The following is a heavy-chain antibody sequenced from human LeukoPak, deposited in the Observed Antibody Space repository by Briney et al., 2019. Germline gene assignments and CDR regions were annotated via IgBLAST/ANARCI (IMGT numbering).Heavy chain of an antibody. CDR3: LVGALDY. J-gene: IGHJ4*02. CDR2: ISYDGSNK. CDR1: GFTFSSYA. Sequence: GGSLRLSCAASGFTFSSYAMHWVRQAPGKGLEWVAVISYDGSNKYYADSVKGRFTISRDNSKNTLYLQMNSLRAEDTAVYYCLVGALDYWAREPWSPSPQ. D-gene: IGHD1-26*01. V-gene: IGHV3-30-3*01.